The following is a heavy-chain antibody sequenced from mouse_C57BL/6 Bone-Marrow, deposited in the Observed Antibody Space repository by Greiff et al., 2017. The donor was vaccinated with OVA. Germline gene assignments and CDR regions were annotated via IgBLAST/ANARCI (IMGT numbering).Heavy chain of an antibody. CDR3: ARSYSNSWYFDV. V-gene: IGHV1-55*01. D-gene: IGHD2-5*01. J-gene: IGHJ1*03. CDR1: GYTFTSYW. Sequence: VQLQQPGAELVKPGASVKMSCKASGYTFTSYWITWVKQRPGQGLEWIGDIYPGSGSTNYNEKFKSKATLTVDTSSSTAYMQLSSLTSEDSAVYDCARSYSNSWYFDVWGTGTTVTVSS. CDR2: IYPGSGST.